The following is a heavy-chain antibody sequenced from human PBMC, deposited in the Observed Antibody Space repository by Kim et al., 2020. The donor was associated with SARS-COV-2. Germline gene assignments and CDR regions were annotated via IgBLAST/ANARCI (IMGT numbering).Heavy chain of an antibody. J-gene: IGHJ4*02. D-gene: IGHD6-13*01. V-gene: IGHV4-30-2*01. CDR3: ARGGAAAGYRY. CDR1: GGSISSGGYF. CDR2: VFGAGSN. Sequence: SETLSLTCEVSGGSISSGGYFWSWNRQPPGKGLEWIGHVFGAGSNSYNPSLKSRVSISVDGSKYHFSLKLNSVTAADTAVYFCARGGAAAGYRYWGQGALVTVSS.